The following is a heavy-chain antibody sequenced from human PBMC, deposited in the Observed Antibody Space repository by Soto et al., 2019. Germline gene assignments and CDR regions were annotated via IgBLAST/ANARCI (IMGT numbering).Heavy chain of an antibody. CDR3: ARDVGKNY. CDR2: IHSSGNL. V-gene: IGHV4-4*07. J-gene: IGHJ4*02. D-gene: IGHD3-10*01. CDR1: GAPVSSYY. Sequence: SETLSLTCTVSGAPVSSYYWSWFRQPVGKGLEWIGRIHSSGNLNYNPSLESRVTMSLDTSKNQFSLRLTSVTAADTALYSCARDVGKNYWGQGIRVTVSS.